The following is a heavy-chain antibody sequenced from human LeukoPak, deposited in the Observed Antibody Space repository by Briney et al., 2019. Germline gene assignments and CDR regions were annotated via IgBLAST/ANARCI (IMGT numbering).Heavy chain of an antibody. Sequence: GGSLRLSCAASGFTVSSNYMSWVRQAPGKGLEWVAVIWYDGSNKYYADSVKGRFTISRDNSKNTLYLQMNSLRAEDTAVYYCAREGYCSSTSCKDYYYYMDVWGKGTTVTVSS. CDR2: IWYDGSNK. CDR1: GFTVSSNY. J-gene: IGHJ6*03. CDR3: AREGYCSSTSCKDYYYYMDV. D-gene: IGHD2-2*01. V-gene: IGHV3-33*08.